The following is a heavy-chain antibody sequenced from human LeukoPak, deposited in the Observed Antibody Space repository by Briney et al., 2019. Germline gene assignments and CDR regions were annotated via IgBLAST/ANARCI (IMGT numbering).Heavy chain of an antibody. CDR3: ARGCSYGSYYFDY. V-gene: IGHV4-34*01. J-gene: IGHJ4*02. D-gene: IGHD5-18*01. Sequence: SETLSLTCAVYGGSFSGYYWSWIRQPPGKGLEWIGEINHSGSTNYNPSLKSRVTISVDTSKNQFSLKLSSVTAADTAVYYCARGCSYGSYYFDYWGQGTLVTVSS. CDR1: GGSFSGYY. CDR2: INHSGST.